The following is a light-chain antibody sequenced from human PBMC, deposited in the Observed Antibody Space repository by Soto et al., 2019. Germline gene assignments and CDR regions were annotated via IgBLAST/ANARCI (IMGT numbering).Light chain of an antibody. J-gene: IGLJ1*01. CDR3: CSYAGSYIYYV. V-gene: IGLV2-11*01. Sequence: QSALTQPRSVSGSPGQSVTISCTGTSSDVGGYKYVSWYQQHPGKAPKVMIYDVNERPSGVPDRFSGSKSGNTASLTISGLQAEDEADYFCCSYAGSYIYYVFGTGTKLTVL. CDR1: SSDVGGYKY. CDR2: DVN.